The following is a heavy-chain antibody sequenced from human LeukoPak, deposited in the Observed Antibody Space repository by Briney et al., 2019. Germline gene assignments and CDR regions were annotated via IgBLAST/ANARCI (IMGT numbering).Heavy chain of an antibody. J-gene: IGHJ3*02. D-gene: IGHD6-25*01. Sequence: PGGSLRLSCAASGFTFSSYEMNWVRQAPGKGLEWVSYISSSGSTIYYADSVKGRCTISRDNSKNTLFLQMNSMRAEDTAVYYCATRIAADLWAFDIWGLGTMVTVSS. CDR2: ISSSGSTI. V-gene: IGHV3-48*03. CDR1: GFTFSSYE. CDR3: ATRIAADLWAFDI.